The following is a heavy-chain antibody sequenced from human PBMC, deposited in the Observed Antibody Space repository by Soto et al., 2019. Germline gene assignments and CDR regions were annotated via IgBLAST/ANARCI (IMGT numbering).Heavy chain of an antibody. Sequence: QVQLVQSGAEVKKPGASVKVSCKASGYTFTNYEINWVRQATGQGLEWMGWMNPNSGNTAYAQKFQSRVTMTRNTSTSTTYMELSSLRSEDTAVYYCIGWSGPGGMDVWGQGTTVTVSS. J-gene: IGHJ6*02. CDR2: MNPNSGNT. D-gene: IGHD3-3*01. CDR1: GYTFTNYE. CDR3: IGWSGPGGMDV. V-gene: IGHV1-8*01.